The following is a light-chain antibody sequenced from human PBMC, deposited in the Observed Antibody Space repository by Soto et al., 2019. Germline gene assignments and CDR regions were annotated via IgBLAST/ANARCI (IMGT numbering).Light chain of an antibody. V-gene: IGKV1-39*01. CDR1: QSIRSY. CDR3: HHGSTTPT. Sequence: DFQVTQSTSSLSASVGDRVTITCRASQSIRSYVSWYQQKPGKAPILLIYAASRLQTRVSSMFSGSGSGTDFTLTSSKLQPEDFATYCQHHGSTTPTFGGGTKVDIK. J-gene: IGKJ4*01. CDR2: AAS.